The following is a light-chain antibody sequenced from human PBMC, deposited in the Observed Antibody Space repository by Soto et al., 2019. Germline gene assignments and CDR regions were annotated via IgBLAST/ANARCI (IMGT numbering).Light chain of an antibody. Sequence: EIVLTQSPGTLSLSPGERATLSCRASQSVSSSYLAWYQQKPGQAPRLLIYGASSRATGIPDRFSGSGSGTDFTLTISRLEPEDFAVYYCQQYGRSSGLTFGGGTKVDIK. V-gene: IGKV3-20*01. CDR2: GAS. J-gene: IGKJ4*01. CDR1: QSVSSSY. CDR3: QQYGRSSGLT.